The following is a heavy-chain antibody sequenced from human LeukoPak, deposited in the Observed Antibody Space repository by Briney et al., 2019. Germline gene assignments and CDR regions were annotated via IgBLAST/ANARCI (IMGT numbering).Heavy chain of an antibody. CDR2: IWYDGSNK. J-gene: IGHJ4*02. D-gene: IGHD6-13*01. CDR1: GFTFCSYG. Sequence: GGSLRLSCAASGFTFCSYGMHWARQAPGKGLEWVAVIWYDGSNKYYADSVKGRFTISRDNSKDTLYLQMNSLRVEDTAVYYCASAAGPFDYWGQGTLVTVSS. V-gene: IGHV3-33*01. CDR3: ASAAGPFDY.